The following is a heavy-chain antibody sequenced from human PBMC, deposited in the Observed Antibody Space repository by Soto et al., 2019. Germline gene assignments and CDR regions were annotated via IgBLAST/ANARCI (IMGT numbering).Heavy chain of an antibody. J-gene: IGHJ3*02. Sequence: SVKVSCKASGGTFSIYAISWVLQAPGQGLEWMGGIIPIFGTANYAQKFQGRVTITADESTSTAYMELSSLRSEDTAVYYCARELGYCSGGSCYPDAFDIWGQGTMVT. D-gene: IGHD2-15*01. V-gene: IGHV1-69*13. CDR3: ARELGYCSGGSCYPDAFDI. CDR2: IIPIFGTA. CDR1: GGTFSIYA.